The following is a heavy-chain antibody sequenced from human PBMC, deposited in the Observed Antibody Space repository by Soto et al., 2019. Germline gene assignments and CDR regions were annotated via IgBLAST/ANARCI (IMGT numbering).Heavy chain of an antibody. Sequence: QITLKESGPTLVKPTQTLTLTCTFSGFSLSTTGVGVGWIRQPPGKALDWLALIYWDDDKRYSPSLKNRLTNTNDTSKTPVIHTMTNMDLLDTATYYCVHATPVPNGGDYWGQGTQVTVSS. CDR1: GFSLSTTGVG. J-gene: IGHJ4*02. D-gene: IGHD4-17*01. V-gene: IGHV2-5*02. CDR2: IYWDDDK. CDR3: VHATPVPNGGDY.